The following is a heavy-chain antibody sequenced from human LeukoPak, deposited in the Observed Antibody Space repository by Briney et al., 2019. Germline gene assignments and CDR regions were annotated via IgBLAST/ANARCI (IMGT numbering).Heavy chain of an antibody. D-gene: IGHD6-19*01. CDR3: ARGTGGQWLVNWFDP. V-gene: IGHV4-30-2*01. Sequence: PSETLSLTCAVSGGSISSGGYSWSWIRQPPGTGLEWIGYIYHSGSTYYNPSLKSRVTISVDRSENQFSLKLSSVTAADTAVYYCARGTGGQWLVNWFDPWGQGTLVTVSS. CDR2: IYHSGST. CDR1: GGSISSGGYS. J-gene: IGHJ5*02.